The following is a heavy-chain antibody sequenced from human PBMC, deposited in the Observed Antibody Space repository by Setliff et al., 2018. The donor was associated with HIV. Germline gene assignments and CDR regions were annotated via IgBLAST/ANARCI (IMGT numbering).Heavy chain of an antibody. Sequence: GESLKISCKGSGYSFTSYWIAWVRQMPGKGREWMGIIYPEDSHTRYSPSFQGQVTFSADKSISTAYLQWCSLKASDTAIYYCTRHILAYCAGDCYPLAYWGQGTLVTVSS. CDR2: IYPEDSHT. CDR1: GYSFTSYW. D-gene: IGHD2-21*02. J-gene: IGHJ4*02. V-gene: IGHV5-51*01. CDR3: TRHILAYCAGDCYPLAY.